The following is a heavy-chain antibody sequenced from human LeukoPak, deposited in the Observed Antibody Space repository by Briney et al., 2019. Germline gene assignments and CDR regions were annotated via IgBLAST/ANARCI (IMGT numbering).Heavy chain of an antibody. CDR1: GFTVSSNY. CDR3: ARSRYCSGGSCYTGPPYFDY. V-gene: IGHV3-53*01. CDR2: VXSGGNT. D-gene: IGHD2-15*01. Sequence: TGGSLRLSCAASGFTVSSNYMSWVRQAPGKGLEWVSVVXSGGNTYYADSVKGRFTISRDNSKNTLYLQMNSLRAEDTAVYYCARSRYCSGGSCYTGPPYFDYWGQGTLVTVSS. J-gene: IGHJ4*02.